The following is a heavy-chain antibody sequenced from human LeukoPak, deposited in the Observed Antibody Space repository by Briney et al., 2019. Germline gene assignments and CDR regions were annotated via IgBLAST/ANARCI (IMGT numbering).Heavy chain of an antibody. J-gene: IGHJ4*02. Sequence: SETLSLTCAVYGGSFSGYYWSWIRQPPGKGLEWIGEINHSGSTNYNPSLKSRVTISVDTSKNQFSLKLSSVTAADTAVYYCVSVSRSSHFDYWGQGTLVTVSS. V-gene: IGHV4-34*01. CDR2: INHSGST. CDR1: GGSFSGYY. D-gene: IGHD6-6*01. CDR3: VSVSRSSHFDY.